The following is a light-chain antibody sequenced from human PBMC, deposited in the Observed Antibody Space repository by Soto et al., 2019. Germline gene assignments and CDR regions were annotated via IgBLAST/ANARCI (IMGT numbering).Light chain of an antibody. J-gene: IGLJ2*01. CDR3: SSYTSGSRVV. Sequence: QSALTQPASVSGSPGQSITISCTGTSSDVGGYNYVSWYQQHPGKAPKLMIYNVSNRPSGVSNRFSGSKSGNTASLTISGLQAEYEADYYCSSYTSGSRVVVGGGTKLTVL. V-gene: IGLV2-14*01. CDR1: SSDVGGYNY. CDR2: NVS.